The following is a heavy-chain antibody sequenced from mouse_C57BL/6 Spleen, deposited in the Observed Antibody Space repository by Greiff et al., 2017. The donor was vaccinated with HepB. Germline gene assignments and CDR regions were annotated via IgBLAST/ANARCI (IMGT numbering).Heavy chain of an antibody. CDR1: GYTFTSYW. CDR2: IYPGNSDT. J-gene: IGHJ3*01. V-gene: IGHV1-5*01. CDR3: TRSYYGSSPAWFAY. Sequence: VQLQQSGTVLARPGASVKMSCKTSGYTFTSYWMHWVNQRPGQGLEWIGAIYPGNSDTSYNQKFKGKAKLTAVTSASTAYMELSSLTNEDSAVYYCTRSYYGSSPAWFAYWGQGTLVTVSA. D-gene: IGHD1-1*01.